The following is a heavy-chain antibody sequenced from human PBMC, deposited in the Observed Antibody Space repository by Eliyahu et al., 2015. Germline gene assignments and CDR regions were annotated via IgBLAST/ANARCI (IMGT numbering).Heavy chain of an antibody. Sequence: QVQLVESGGGVVQPGRSLRLSCAASGFTFSSHXMXGVRQAPGKGLEWVAVIWYDGSKKYYADSVKGRFTISRDNSENTLFLQMNSLRGEDTAVYYCVRDSDYMGGCRGGSCYSLDYWGQGTLVTVSS. D-gene: IGHD2-15*01. CDR2: IWYDGSKK. V-gene: IGHV3-33*01. CDR1: GFTFSSHX. J-gene: IGHJ1*01. CDR3: VRDSDYMGGCRGGSCYSLDY.